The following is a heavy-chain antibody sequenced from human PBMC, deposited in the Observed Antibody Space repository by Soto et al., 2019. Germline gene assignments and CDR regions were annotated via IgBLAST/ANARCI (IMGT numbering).Heavy chain of an antibody. V-gene: IGHV1-3*01. Sequence: ASVKVSCKASGYTFTSYAMHWVRQAPGQRLEWMGWINAGNGNTKYSQKFQGRVTITRDTSASTAYMELSSLRSEDTAVYYCARELLWFGEQLFGYWGQGTLVTVS. CDR2: INAGNGNT. D-gene: IGHD3-10*01. J-gene: IGHJ4*02. CDR3: ARELLWFGEQLFGY. CDR1: GYTFTSYA.